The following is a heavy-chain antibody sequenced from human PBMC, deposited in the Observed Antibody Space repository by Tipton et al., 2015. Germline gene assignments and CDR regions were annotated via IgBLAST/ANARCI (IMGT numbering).Heavy chain of an antibody. CDR2: ISHSGNT. V-gene: IGHV4-38-2*02. CDR3: ARETTYYYDSSGGPVNYFDY. D-gene: IGHD3-22*01. CDR1: AYSISSDYY. J-gene: IGHJ4*02. Sequence: LRLSCAVSAYSISSDYYWGWIRQPPGKGLEWIGSISHSGNTYYNPSLKSRVTMSRDTSKNQFSLKLTSVTAADTAVYYCARETTYYYDSSGGPVNYFDYWGQGTLVTVSS.